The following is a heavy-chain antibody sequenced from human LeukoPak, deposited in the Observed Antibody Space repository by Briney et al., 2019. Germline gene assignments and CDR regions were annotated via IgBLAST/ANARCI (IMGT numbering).Heavy chain of an antibody. V-gene: IGHV1-18*01. D-gene: IGHD3-22*01. CDR2: ISVYNNNT. CDR1: GYTFIRNG. J-gene: IGHJ3*02. CDR3: ARDFSGYIRLWAFDI. Sequence: ASVKVSCKASGYTFIRNGISWVRQAPGQGLEWTGWISVYNNNTNYAQKLQGRVTMTTDTSTTTAYMDLRSLRSDDTAVYYCARDFSGYIRLWAFDIWGQGTMVTVSS.